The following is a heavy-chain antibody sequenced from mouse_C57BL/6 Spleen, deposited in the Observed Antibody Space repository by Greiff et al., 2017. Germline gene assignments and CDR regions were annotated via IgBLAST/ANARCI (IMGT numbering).Heavy chain of an antibody. J-gene: IGHJ2*01. CDR2: ISDGGSYT. CDR3: ARAGSSSYYFDY. Sequence: EVQLVESGGGLVKPGGSLKLSCAASGFTFSSYAMSWVRQTPEKRLEWVATISDGGSYTYYPDNVKGRFTISRDNAKNNLYLQMSHLKSEDTAMYYCARAGSSSYYFDYWGQGTTLTVSS. V-gene: IGHV5-4*01. D-gene: IGHD1-1*01. CDR1: GFTFSSYA.